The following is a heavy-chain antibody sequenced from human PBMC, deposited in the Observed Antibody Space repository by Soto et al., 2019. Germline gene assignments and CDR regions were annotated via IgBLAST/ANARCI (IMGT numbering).Heavy chain of an antibody. J-gene: IGHJ4*02. CDR3: ARFGVGSTKNPTFDY. V-gene: IGHV4-34*01. D-gene: IGHD1-26*01. CDR2: INHSGST. CDR1: GGSFSGYY. Sequence: SETLSLTCAFYGGSFSGYYCIWIRQPPVKGLEWIGEINHSGSTSYNPSLNSRVTISVVTSKNQFSLNLSSVTAADTAVYYCARFGVGSTKNPTFDYWGQGALVTVSS.